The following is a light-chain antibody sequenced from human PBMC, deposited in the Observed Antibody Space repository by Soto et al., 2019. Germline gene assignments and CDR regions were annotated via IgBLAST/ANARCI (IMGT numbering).Light chain of an antibody. V-gene: IGKV1-5*01. CDR2: GAS. J-gene: IGKJ1*01. CDR3: QQYNSYDMWS. CDR1: QSISKW. Sequence: DIQMTQSPSTLSASVGDRVTITCRASQSISKWLAWYQQKPGKAPKLLIYGASSLESGVPSRFSGSGSGTEFTPTISSLQADDFSTFFCQQYNSYDMWSFGQGTKVDLK.